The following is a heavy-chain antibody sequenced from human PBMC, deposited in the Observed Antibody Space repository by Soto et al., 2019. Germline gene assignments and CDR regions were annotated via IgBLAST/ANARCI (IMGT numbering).Heavy chain of an antibody. J-gene: IGHJ6*03. Sequence: SETLSLTCAVYGGSFSGYYWSWIRQPPGKGLEWIGEINHSGSTNYNPSLKSRVTISVDTSKNQFSLKLSSVTAADTAVYYCARMYMHYYYYYYRDVWGKGTRVTVS. CDR1: GGSFSGYY. D-gene: IGHD1-20*01. V-gene: IGHV4-34*01. CDR2: INHSGST. CDR3: ARMYMHYYYYYYRDV.